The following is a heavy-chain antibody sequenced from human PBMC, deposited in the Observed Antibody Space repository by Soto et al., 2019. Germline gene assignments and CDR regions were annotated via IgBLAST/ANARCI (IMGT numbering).Heavy chain of an antibody. Sequence: GGSLRLSCAASGFTFSSYAMHWVRQAPGKGLEWVARMWYDRSHTYYAESVKGRFNISRDESKNMVFLHMSGLRAEDTPVYYCSSDRSWRSGYYSGIDAWGQGPTVPVAS. CDR1: GFTFSSYA. V-gene: IGHV3-33*01. J-gene: IGHJ6*02. CDR2: MWYDRSHT. CDR3: SSDRSWRSGYYSGIDA. D-gene: IGHD1-1*01.